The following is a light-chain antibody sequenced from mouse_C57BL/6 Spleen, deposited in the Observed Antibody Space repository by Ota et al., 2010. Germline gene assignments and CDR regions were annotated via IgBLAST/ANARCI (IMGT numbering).Light chain of an antibody. J-gene: IGKJ1*01. CDR1: QGISSN. CDR3: LQYASSPRT. CDR2: HGT. Sequence: DILMTQSPSSMSVSLGDTVSITCHASQGISSNIGWLQQKPGKSFKGLIYHGTNLEDGVPSRFSGSGSGADYSLTISSLESEDFVDYYCLQYASSPRTFGGGTKLEIK. V-gene: IGKV14-100*01.